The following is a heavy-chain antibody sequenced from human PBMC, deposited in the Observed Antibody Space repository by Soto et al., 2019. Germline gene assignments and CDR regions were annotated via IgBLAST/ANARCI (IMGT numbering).Heavy chain of an antibody. Sequence: QVLLVQSGAEGERPGSSAQVSCKPSGGTFNSLSINWVRQAPGQALEWVGAIIPLFDSTNYAQKFQDRVPITADKSMDTAYMHLNNLTYDDTAVYDCTNRDQGRFDHWGQGTPLTVSS. J-gene: IGHJ4*02. CDR3: TNRDQGRFDH. CDR1: GGTFNSLS. V-gene: IGHV1-69*06. CDR2: IIPLFDST.